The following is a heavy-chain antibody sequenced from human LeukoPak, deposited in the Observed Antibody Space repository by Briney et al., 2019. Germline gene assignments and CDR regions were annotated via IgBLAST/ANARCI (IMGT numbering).Heavy chain of an antibody. CDR3: ARGALGYDSSGYYYVSYYYYGMDV. CDR2: IYYSGST. Sequence: SETLSLTCTVSGGSISSYYWSWIRQPPGKGLEWTGYIYYSGSTNYNPSLKSRVTISVDTSKNQFSLKLSSVTAADTAVYYCARGALGYDSSGYYYVSYYYYGMDVWGQGTTVTVSS. CDR1: GGSISSYY. J-gene: IGHJ6*02. V-gene: IGHV4-59*01. D-gene: IGHD3-22*01.